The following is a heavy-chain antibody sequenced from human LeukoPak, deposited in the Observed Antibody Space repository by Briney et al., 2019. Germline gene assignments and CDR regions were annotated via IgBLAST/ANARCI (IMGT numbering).Heavy chain of an antibody. Sequence: GGSLRLSCAASGFTFASYAMTWVRQAPGKGLEWVSTISGTGSITYYADSVKGRFTISRDNSRNTLSLQVNSLRAEDTAIYYCAKAQRNTFYDILTGYYHDYWGQGTLVTVSS. D-gene: IGHD3-9*01. CDR1: GFTFASYA. J-gene: IGHJ4*02. CDR3: AKAQRNTFYDILTGYYHDY. CDR2: ISGTGSIT. V-gene: IGHV3-23*01.